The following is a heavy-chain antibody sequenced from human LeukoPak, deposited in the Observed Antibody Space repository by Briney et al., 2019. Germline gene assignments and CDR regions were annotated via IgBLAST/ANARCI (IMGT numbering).Heavy chain of an antibody. CDR2: ISSSSSYI. CDR1: GFTISSYS. CDR3: AREPEGLLAFDY. J-gene: IGHJ4*02. V-gene: IGHV3-21*01. Sequence: GGSLRLSCAASGFTISSYSMNWVRQAPGKGLEWVSSISSSSSYIYYADSVKGRFTISRDNAKNSLYLQMNSLRAEDTAVYYCAREPEGLLAFDYWGQGTLVTVSS. D-gene: IGHD2-15*01.